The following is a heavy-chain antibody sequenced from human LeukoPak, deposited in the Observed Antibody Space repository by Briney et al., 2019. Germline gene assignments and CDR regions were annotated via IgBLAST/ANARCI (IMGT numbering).Heavy chain of an antibody. CDR1: GYTFSSYW. Sequence: GESLKISCKGSGYTFSSYWIGWVRQMPGKGLEWMGIIYPGDSDTRYSPSLQGQVTISVDTSIGTAYLQWSSPKASDTAIYYCARQNDFRLDYWGQGTLVTVSS. CDR3: ARQNDFRLDY. V-gene: IGHV5-51*01. J-gene: IGHJ4*02. CDR2: IYPGDSDT. D-gene: IGHD3-3*01.